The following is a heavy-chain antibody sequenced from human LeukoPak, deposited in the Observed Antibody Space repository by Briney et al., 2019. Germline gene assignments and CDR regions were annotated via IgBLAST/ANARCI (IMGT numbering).Heavy chain of an antibody. CDR3: TTWDGVN. D-gene: IGHD1-26*01. Sequence: PGGSLSLSCSASGFTFSNALMTGVRQAPGKGLEWVGHIKSRTDGGTTDCAAPLKGRFTISRDDSKNILYLQMNSLKTDDTAMYYCTTWDGVNWGQGTMVTVSS. J-gene: IGHJ3*01. CDR2: IKSRTDGGTT. V-gene: IGHV3-15*01. CDR1: GFTFSNAL.